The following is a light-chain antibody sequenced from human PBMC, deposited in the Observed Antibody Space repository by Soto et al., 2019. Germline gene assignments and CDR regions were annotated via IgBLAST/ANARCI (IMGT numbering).Light chain of an antibody. Sequence: EIVLMQSPGTLSLSPGERATLSCRASQSVSNNYVAWYQQKPGQAPRLLIAGASSRATGIPDRFSGSGSGTDFTLTISGLEPEDFAVYYCQQYGTSPPLTFGGGTKVEIK. CDR2: GAS. J-gene: IGKJ4*01. CDR1: QSVSNNY. V-gene: IGKV3-20*01. CDR3: QQYGTSPPLT.